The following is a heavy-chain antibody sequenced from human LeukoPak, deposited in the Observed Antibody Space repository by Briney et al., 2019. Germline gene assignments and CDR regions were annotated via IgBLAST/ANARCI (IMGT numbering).Heavy chain of an antibody. J-gene: IGHJ5*02. Sequence: SVKVSCKASGGTFSSYTISWVRQAPGQGLEWMGRIIPILGIANYAQKFQGRVTITADKSTSTAYMELSSLRSEDAAVHYCAAGYRSSTSCYGAGDWFDPWGQGTLVTVSS. CDR2: IIPILGIA. D-gene: IGHD2-2*01. CDR1: GGTFSSYT. V-gene: IGHV1-69*02. CDR3: AAGYRSSTSCYGAGDWFDP.